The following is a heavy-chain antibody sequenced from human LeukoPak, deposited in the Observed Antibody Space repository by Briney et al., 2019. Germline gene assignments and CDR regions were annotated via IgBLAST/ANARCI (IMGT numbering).Heavy chain of an antibody. CDR1: GFSFSYYG. CDR3: AKSPGIGTYGDRSTAVDY. CDR2: ISYDGTNK. D-gene: IGHD4-17*01. V-gene: IGHV3-30*18. Sequence: PGGSLRLSCSASGFSFSYYGFHWVRQAPGKGLECLVLISYDGTNKYYADSVKGRFTISRDNSKNTLFLQMNSLRAEDTAVYYCAKSPGIGTYGDRSTAVDYWGQGTLVTVSS. J-gene: IGHJ4*02.